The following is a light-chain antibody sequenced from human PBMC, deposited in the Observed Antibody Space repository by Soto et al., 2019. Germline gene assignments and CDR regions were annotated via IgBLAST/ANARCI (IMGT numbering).Light chain of an antibody. CDR3: SSYTSTDTRL. J-gene: IGLJ1*01. CDR1: SSDVGGYNY. CDR2: EVS. Sequence: QSALTQPASVSGSLGQSITISCTGTSSDVGGYNYVSWYQQHPGKAPKLMIYEVSNRPSGISNRFSGSKSGNTDSLTISGLQAEDDADYYCSSYTSTDTRLFGTGTKLTVL. V-gene: IGLV2-14*01.